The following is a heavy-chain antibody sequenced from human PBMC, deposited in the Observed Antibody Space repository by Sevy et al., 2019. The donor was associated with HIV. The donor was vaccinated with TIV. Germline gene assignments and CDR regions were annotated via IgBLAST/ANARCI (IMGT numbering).Heavy chain of an antibody. CDR3: ARPRANYVDHYFFYAMDV. Sequence: GGSLRLSCAASGFTFSSYSMNWVRQAPGKGLEWLSYTSSSSNTIYYAHSVRGRFTISRDNAKNSLSLQMNSLRVEDTAVYYCARPRANYVDHYFFYAMDVWGQGTTVTVSS. D-gene: IGHD4-17*01. CDR2: TSSSSNTI. CDR1: GFTFSSYS. J-gene: IGHJ6*02. V-gene: IGHV3-48*04.